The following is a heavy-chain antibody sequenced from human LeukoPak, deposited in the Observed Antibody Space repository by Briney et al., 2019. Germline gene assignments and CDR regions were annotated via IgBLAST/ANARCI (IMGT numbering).Heavy chain of an antibody. V-gene: IGHV4-59*08. CDR2: ISDIGSI. CDR3: AGHHPRNTVDF. CDR1: GGSISSYY. Sequence: SETLSLTCTVSGGSISSYYWSWIRQPPGKGLEWIAYISDIGSINYNPSLKSRVTISLDTSKNHFSLKLSSVTAADTAVYYCAGHHPRNTVDFWGQGTLVTVSS. D-gene: IGHD2-8*02. J-gene: IGHJ4*02.